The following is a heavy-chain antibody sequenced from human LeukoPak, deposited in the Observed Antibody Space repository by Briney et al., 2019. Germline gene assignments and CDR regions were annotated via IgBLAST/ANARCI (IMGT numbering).Heavy chain of an antibody. Sequence: GGSLRLSCAASGFTFSSYAMHWVRQAPGKGLEWVAVISYDGSNKYYADSVKGRFTISRDSSKNTLYLQMNSLRAEDTAVYYCARDQDGATFQIDYWGQGTLVTVSS. CDR1: GFTFSSYA. V-gene: IGHV3-30*04. CDR3: ARDQDGATFQIDY. J-gene: IGHJ4*02. D-gene: IGHD3-16*01. CDR2: ISYDGSNK.